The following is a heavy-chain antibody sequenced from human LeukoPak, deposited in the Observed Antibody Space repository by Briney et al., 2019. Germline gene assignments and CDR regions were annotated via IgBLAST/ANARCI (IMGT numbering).Heavy chain of an antibody. CDR2: ISAYNGNT. Sequence: ASVKVSCQASGYTFTSYGISWVRQAPGQGLEWMGWISAYNGNTNYAQKLQGRVTMTTDTSTSTAYMELRSLRSDDTAVYYCARASCSSTSCYFDYWGQGTLVTVSS. CDR3: ARASCSSTSCYFDY. CDR1: GYTFTSYG. V-gene: IGHV1-18*01. D-gene: IGHD2-2*01. J-gene: IGHJ4*02.